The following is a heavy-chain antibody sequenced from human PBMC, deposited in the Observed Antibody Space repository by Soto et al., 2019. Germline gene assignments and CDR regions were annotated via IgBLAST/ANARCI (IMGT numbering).Heavy chain of an antibody. Sequence: GASVKVSCKASGYTFTSYAMHWVRQAPGQRLEWMGWINAGNGNTKYSQKFQGRVTITRDTSASTAYMELSSLRSEDTAVYYCARDQDIVVVPAAFFWFDPWGQGTLVTVSS. CDR3: ARDQDIVVVPAAFFWFDP. CDR2: INAGNGNT. D-gene: IGHD2-2*01. CDR1: GYTFTSYA. J-gene: IGHJ5*02. V-gene: IGHV1-3*01.